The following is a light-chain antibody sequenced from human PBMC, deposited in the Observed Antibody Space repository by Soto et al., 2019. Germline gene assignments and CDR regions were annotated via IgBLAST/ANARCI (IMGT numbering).Light chain of an antibody. CDR1: QSISNW. V-gene: IGKV1-5*03. Sequence: DIQMTQSPSTLSASVGDTVTITCRASQSISNWLAWYQQKPGKAPKLLIYKASSLESGVPARFSGSGSGTEFTLTISSLQPDDFATYYCQEYNTYSYTFGQGTKLEIK. CDR3: QEYNTYSYT. CDR2: KAS. J-gene: IGKJ2*01.